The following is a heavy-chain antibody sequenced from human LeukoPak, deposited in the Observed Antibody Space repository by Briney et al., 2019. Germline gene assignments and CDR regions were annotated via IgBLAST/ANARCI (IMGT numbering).Heavy chain of an antibody. CDR2: ISWNSGSI. CDR1: GFTFDDYA. D-gene: IGHD3-22*01. V-gene: IGHV3-9*01. J-gene: IGHJ4*02. CDR3: AKGFAMIVKPPFDY. Sequence: GGSLRLSCAASGFTFDDYAMHWVRQAPGKGLEWVSGISWNSGSIGYADSVKGRFTISRDNSKNSLYLQMNSLRAEDTALYYCAKGFAMIVKPPFDYWGQGTLVTVSS.